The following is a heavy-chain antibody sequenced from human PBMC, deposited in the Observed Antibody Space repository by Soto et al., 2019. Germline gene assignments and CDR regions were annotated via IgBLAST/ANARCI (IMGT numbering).Heavy chain of an antibody. Sequence: PGGSLRLSCAASGFTFSSYGMHWVRQAPGKGLEWVAFIWHDGGNKFYAESVKGRFTISRDNSKNTLYLQMTSLSAEDTAMYYCVRDGDVNTGFGKDYWGQGTLVTVSS. J-gene: IGHJ4*02. D-gene: IGHD3-16*01. V-gene: IGHV3-33*01. CDR1: GFTFSSYG. CDR3: VRDGDVNTGFGKDY. CDR2: IWHDGGNK.